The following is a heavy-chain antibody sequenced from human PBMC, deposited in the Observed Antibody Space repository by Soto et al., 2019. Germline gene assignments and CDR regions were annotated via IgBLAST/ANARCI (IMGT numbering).Heavy chain of an antibody. CDR2: INPSGGST. CDR1: GYTFTSYY. Sequence: ASVKVSCKASGYTFTSYYMHWVRQAPGQGLEWMGIINPSGGSTSYAQKFQGRVTMTRDTSTSTVYMELSSLRSEDTAVYYCARDDVRKSSWYRIDYWGQGTLVTVSS. J-gene: IGHJ4*02. V-gene: IGHV1-46*01. D-gene: IGHD6-13*01. CDR3: ARDDVRKSSWYRIDY.